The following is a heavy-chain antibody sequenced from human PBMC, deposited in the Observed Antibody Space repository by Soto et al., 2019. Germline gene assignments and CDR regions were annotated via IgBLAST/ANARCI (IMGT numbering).Heavy chain of an antibody. CDR2: IYSGGST. D-gene: IGHD3-22*01. J-gene: IGHJ4*02. CDR3: AREHYYGSSGYHLRAYYFDY. CDR1: GFTVSSNY. Sequence: EVQLVDTGGGLIQRGGSLRLSCAASGFTVSSNYMSWVRQAPGKGLEWVSVIYSGGSTYYADSVKGRFTISRDNAKNTLYLQMNSLRAEDTAVYYCAREHYYGSSGYHLRAYYFDYWGQGTLVTVSS. V-gene: IGHV3-53*02.